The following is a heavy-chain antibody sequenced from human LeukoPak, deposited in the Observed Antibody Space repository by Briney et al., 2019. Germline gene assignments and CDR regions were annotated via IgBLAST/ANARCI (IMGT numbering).Heavy chain of an antibody. CDR3: AIDTAVSGVDAFDI. CDR2: IYTSGRT. J-gene: IGHJ3*02. Sequence: SETLSLTCTVSGDSISSHYWNWIRHPAGKGLEWIGRIYTSGRTNYSPSLKSRVSMSMDTSTNGLSLKLSSVTAADTAVYYCAIDTAVSGVDAFDIWGQGTMVTVSS. V-gene: IGHV4-4*07. CDR1: GDSISSHY. D-gene: IGHD6-19*01.